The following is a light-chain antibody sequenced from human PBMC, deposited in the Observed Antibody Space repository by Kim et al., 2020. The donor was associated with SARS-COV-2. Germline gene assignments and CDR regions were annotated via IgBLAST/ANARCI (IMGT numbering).Light chain of an antibody. Sequence: ATINCNVSQSILYSSNNKTSLAGYQQKAGQPPTLLIYWASIRESGVPDRFSGSGSVTDFTLTISSLQAEDVAVYYCQQYDTTPITFGQGTRLEIK. CDR1: QSILYSSNNKTS. CDR3: QQYDTTPIT. V-gene: IGKV4-1*01. CDR2: WAS. J-gene: IGKJ5*01.